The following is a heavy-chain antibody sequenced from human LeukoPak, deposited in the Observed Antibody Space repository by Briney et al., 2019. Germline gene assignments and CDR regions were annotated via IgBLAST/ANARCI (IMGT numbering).Heavy chain of an antibody. CDR2: IYTSGNT. CDR1: GGSISRYY. Sequence: PSETLSLTCPVSGGSISRYYWSWIRQPAGKGLEWIGRIYTSGNTNYNPSLKSRVTMSIDTSKNQFSLKLTSMTAADTAVYYCARGAETTSFDSWGQGTLVTVSS. D-gene: IGHD1-14*01. V-gene: IGHV4-4*07. CDR3: ARGAETTSFDS. J-gene: IGHJ4*02.